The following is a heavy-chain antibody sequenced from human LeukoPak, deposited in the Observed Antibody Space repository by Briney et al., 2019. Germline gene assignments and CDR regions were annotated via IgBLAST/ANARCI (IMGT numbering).Heavy chain of an antibody. V-gene: IGHV4-34*01. Sequence: SETLSLTCAVYGGSFSGYYWSWIRQPPGKGLEWIGEINHSGSTNYNPSLKSRVTISVDTSKNQFSLKLSSVTAADTAVYYCARLPRKYQLPLDWYFDLWGRGTLVTVSS. D-gene: IGHD2-2*01. J-gene: IGHJ2*01. CDR1: GGSFSGYY. CDR3: ARLPRKYQLPLDWYFDL. CDR2: INHSGST.